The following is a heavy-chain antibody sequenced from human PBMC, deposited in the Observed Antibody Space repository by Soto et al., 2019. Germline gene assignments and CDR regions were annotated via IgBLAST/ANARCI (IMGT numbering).Heavy chain of an antibody. D-gene: IGHD6-13*01. CDR1: GGSITSSSY. CDR2: IYSTGNT. Sequence: QLQLQESGPGLVKPSETLSPSCTVSGGSITSSSYWGWIRQPPGKGLEWIGSIYSTGNTYYNPSLKGRVTISADTSKNQFSLNLSSVTAADTAVYYCRSSSRYSTDVWGQGTTVYVSS. CDR3: RSSSRYSTDV. V-gene: IGHV4-39*01. J-gene: IGHJ6*02.